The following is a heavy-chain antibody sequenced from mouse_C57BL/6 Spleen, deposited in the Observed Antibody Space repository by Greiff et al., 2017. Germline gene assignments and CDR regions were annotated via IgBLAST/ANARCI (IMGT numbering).Heavy chain of an antibody. CDR3: ARPIEGGYCDV. Sequence: EVQRVESGGDLVKPGGSLKLSCAASGFTFSSYGMSWVRQTPDKRLEWVATISSGGSYTYSPDSVKGRFTISRDNAKNTLYLQMSSLKSEDTAMYYCARPIEGGYCDVWGTGTTVTVSS. V-gene: IGHV5-6*01. J-gene: IGHJ1*03. CDR2: ISSGGSYT. CDR1: GFTFSSYG.